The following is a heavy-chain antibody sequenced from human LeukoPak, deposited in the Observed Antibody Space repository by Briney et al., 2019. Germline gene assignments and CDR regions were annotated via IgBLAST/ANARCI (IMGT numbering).Heavy chain of an antibody. D-gene: IGHD5-12*01. CDR2: ISGSGGST. CDR3: AKVRRLRLHY. V-gene: IGHV3-23*01. CDR1: GFIFRSYA. J-gene: IGHJ4*02. Sequence: GGSLRLSCAASGFIFRSYAMIWVRQAPGKGLEWVSTISGSGGSTYYADSVKGHFTISRDNSKNTLYLQMNSLRAEDTAVYYCAKVRRLRLHYWGQGTLVTVSS.